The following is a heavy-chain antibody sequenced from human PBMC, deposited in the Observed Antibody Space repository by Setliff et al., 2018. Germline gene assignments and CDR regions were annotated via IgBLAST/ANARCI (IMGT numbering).Heavy chain of an antibody. V-gene: IGHV3-48*01. J-gene: IGHJ4*02. D-gene: IGHD5-12*01. Sequence: GGSLRLSCAAPGPTFSRYSMNWVRQAPGKGLEWISYISSSNSGMYYADSVKGRFTISRDSAKNSVYLQMNSLRAEDTAVYYCARGIGTLDISRFDYWGQGTLVTVSS. CDR3: ARGIGTLDISRFDY. CDR2: ISSSNSGM. CDR1: GPTFSRYS.